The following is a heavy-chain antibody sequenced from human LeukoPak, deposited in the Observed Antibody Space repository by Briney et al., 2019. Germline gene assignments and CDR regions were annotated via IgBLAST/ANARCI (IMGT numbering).Heavy chain of an antibody. CDR1: AFTFSSYA. D-gene: IGHD6-19*01. J-gene: IGHJ4*02. CDR2: ISGSGGST. Sequence: GESLRLSCAASAFTFSSYAMSWVRQAPGKGLEWVSAISGSGGSTYYADSVKGRFTISRDNSKNTLYLQMNSLRAEDTAVYYCARGWPTQWLAPNFDYWGQGTLVTVSS. V-gene: IGHV3-23*01. CDR3: ARGWPTQWLAPNFDY.